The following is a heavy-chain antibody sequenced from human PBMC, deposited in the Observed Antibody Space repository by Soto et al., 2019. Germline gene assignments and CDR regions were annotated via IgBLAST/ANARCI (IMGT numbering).Heavy chain of an antibody. CDR3: ARGYYDFWSGYYTA. V-gene: IGHV4-34*01. D-gene: IGHD3-3*01. CDR2: INHSGST. Sequence: PSETLSLTCAVYGGSFSGYYWSWIRQPPGKGLEWIGEINHSGSTNYNPSLKSRVTISVDTSKNQFSLKLSSVTAADTAVYYCARGYYDFWSGYYTAWGQGTRVTVSS. J-gene: IGHJ5*02. CDR1: GGSFSGYY.